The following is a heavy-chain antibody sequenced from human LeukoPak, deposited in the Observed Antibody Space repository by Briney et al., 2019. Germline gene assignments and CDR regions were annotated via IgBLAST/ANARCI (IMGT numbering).Heavy chain of an antibody. CDR1: GGSISSGDYC. CDR3: ARGEYQHAGNWFDP. V-gene: IGHV4-30-4*01. Sequence: PSETLSLTCTVSGGSISSGDYCWSWIRQPPGKGLEWIGYIYYSGSTYYNPSLKSRVTISVDTSKNQFSLKLSSVTAADTAVYYCARGEYQHAGNWFDPWGQGTLVTVSS. CDR2: IYYSGST. J-gene: IGHJ5*02. D-gene: IGHD2-2*01.